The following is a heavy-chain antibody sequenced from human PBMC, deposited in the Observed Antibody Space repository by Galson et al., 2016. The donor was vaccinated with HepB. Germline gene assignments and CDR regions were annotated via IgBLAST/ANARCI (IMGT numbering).Heavy chain of an antibody. Sequence: SVKVSCKASGYTFTSFTIGWVRQAPGQGLEWMGWITDYNGNTNYAQKLQGRVTMTTDTSTSTAYMQLRSLRSDDTAVYYCARIGYDNSGYFPDFWGQGTQVTVSS. CDR2: ITDYNGNT. J-gene: IGHJ4*02. V-gene: IGHV1-18*01. CDR1: GYTFTSFT. CDR3: ARIGYDNSGYFPDF. D-gene: IGHD3-22*01.